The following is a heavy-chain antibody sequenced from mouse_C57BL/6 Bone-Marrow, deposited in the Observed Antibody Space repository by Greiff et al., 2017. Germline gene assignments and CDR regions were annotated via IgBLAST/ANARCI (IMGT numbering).Heavy chain of an antibody. D-gene: IGHD2-5*01. Sequence: DVQLQESGTVLARPGASVKMSCKTSGYTFTSYWMHWVKQRPGQGLEWIGAIYPGNSDTSYNQKFKGKAKLTAVTSASTAYMELSSLTNEDSAVYYCTGYSNYVWYFDVWGTGTTVTVSS. CDR2: IYPGNSDT. V-gene: IGHV1-5*01. CDR1: GYTFTSYW. CDR3: TGYSNYVWYFDV. J-gene: IGHJ1*03.